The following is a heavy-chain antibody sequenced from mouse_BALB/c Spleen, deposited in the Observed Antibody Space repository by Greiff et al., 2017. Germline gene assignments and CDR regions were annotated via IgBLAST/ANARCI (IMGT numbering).Heavy chain of an antibody. V-gene: IGHV14-3*02. J-gene: IGHJ3*01. CDR2: IDPANGNT. CDR1: GFNIKDTY. D-gene: IGHD2-4*01. Sequence: VQLQQSGAELVKPGASVKLSCTASGFNIKDTYMHWVKQRPEQGLEWIGRIDPANGNTKYDPKFQGKATITADTSSNTAYLQLSSLTSEDTAVYYCAREVYYDYDRAWFAYWGQGTLVTVSA. CDR3: AREVYYDYDRAWFAY.